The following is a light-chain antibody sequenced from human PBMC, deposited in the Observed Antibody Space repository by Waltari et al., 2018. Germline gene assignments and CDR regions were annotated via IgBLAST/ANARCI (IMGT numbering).Light chain of an antibody. CDR1: QSVSSY. J-gene: IGKJ3*01. V-gene: IGKV3-11*01. CDR2: DAS. Sequence: IVLTQSPATLSLSPGERATLSCRASQSVSSYLAWYQQKPGRPPRLLIYDASNRATGIPARFSGSGSGTDFTLTISSLEPEDFAVYYCQQRTNWLFTFGPGTKVDIK. CDR3: QQRTNWLFT.